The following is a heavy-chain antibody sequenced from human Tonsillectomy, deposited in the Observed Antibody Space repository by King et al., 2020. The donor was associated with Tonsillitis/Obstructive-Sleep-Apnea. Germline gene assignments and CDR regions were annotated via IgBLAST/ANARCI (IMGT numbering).Heavy chain of an antibody. Sequence: VQLQQWGAGLLKPSETLSLTCAVYGGSFSGYYWSWFRQPPGKGLEWIGEINHSGSTNYNPSLKSRGTISVDTSKNQFSLKLSSVTAADTAVYYCARVGIVGATTYWFDPWGQGTLVTVSS. J-gene: IGHJ5*02. CDR1: GGSFSGYY. D-gene: IGHD1-26*01. V-gene: IGHV4-34*01. CDR2: INHSGST. CDR3: ARVGIVGATTYWFDP.